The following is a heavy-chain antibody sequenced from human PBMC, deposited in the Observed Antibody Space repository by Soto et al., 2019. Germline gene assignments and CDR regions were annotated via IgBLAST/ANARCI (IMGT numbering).Heavy chain of an antibody. J-gene: IGHJ6*02. D-gene: IGHD4-17*01. CDR1: GGTFSVYA. Sequence: SVKVSCKASGGTFSVYAISWVRQAPGQGLEWMGGIIPIFGTANYAQKFQGRVTITADKSTSTAYMELSSLRSEDTAVYYCARDYGDYYYSGMDVWGQGTTVTVSS. V-gene: IGHV1-69*06. CDR3: ARDYGDYYYSGMDV. CDR2: IIPIFGTA.